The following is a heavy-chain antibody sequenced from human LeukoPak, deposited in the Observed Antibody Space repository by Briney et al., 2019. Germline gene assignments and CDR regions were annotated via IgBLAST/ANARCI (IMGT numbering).Heavy chain of an antibody. CDR1: GDSITSYF. CDR3: ARGLWFGDENPPYFDY. J-gene: IGHJ4*02. V-gene: IGHV4-59*08. D-gene: IGHD3-10*01. CDR2: IFYSGIT. Sequence: SETLSLTCTVSGDSITSYFWSWIRQPPGKGLEWVGYIFYSGITNYNPSLKSRVTISVDTSRNQFSLKLSSVTAADTAVYYCARGLWFGDENPPYFDYWGQGILVTVSS.